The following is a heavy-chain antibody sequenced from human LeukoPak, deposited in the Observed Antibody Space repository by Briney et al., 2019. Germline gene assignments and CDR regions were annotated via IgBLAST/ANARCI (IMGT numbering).Heavy chain of an antibody. V-gene: IGHV3-48*03. CDR3: ARESAFDI. CDR1: GFTFSSYE. CDR2: IISSGSTI. Sequence: GGSLRLSCAACGFTFSSYEMNWVRQAPGKGLEWVSYIISSGSTIYYADSVKGRFTISRDNGKNSLYMQMNSLRAEDTAVYYCARESAFDIWGQGTMVTVSS. J-gene: IGHJ3*02.